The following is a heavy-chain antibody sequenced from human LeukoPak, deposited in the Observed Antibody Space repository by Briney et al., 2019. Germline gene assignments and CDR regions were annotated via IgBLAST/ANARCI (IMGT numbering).Heavy chain of an antibody. D-gene: IGHD2-21*02. J-gene: IGHJ4*02. Sequence: KPSETLSLTCTVSGGSVSGYYWSWIRQPPGKGLEYIGYIFYSGTTLYSPSLKGRVTISIDTSENQISLKLSSVTAADTAVYYCARHDVVAVIRRGFDFWGQGTLVTVSS. CDR1: GGSVSGYY. CDR2: IFYSGTT. V-gene: IGHV4-59*08. CDR3: ARHDVVAVIRRGFDF.